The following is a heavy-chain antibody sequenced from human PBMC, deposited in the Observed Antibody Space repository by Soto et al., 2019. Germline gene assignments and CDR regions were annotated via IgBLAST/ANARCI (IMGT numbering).Heavy chain of an antibody. D-gene: IGHD1-26*01. J-gene: IGHJ6*02. Sequence: GGSLRLSCAASGFTFSSYAMHWVRQAPGKGLEWVAVISYDGSNKYYADSVKGRFTISRDNSKTTLYLQMNSLRAEDTAVYYCASGWEPYYYGMDVWGQGTTVTVSS. CDR1: GFTFSSYA. V-gene: IGHV3-30-3*01. CDR2: ISYDGSNK. CDR3: ASGWEPYYYGMDV.